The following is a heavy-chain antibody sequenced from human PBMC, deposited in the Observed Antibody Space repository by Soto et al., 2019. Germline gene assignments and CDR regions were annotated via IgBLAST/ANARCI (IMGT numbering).Heavy chain of an antibody. V-gene: IGHV3-23*01. D-gene: IGHD3-22*01. Sequence: EVQLLESGGGLVQPGGSLRLSCAASGFTFSSYAMSWVRQAPGKGLEWVSAISGSGGSTYYPDSVKGRFTISRDNSKNRWYLQRNSLRAEDTAVYYCAKGKWADSSGSACFGYWGQGTLVTVSS. CDR1: GFTFSSYA. CDR3: AKGKWADSSGSACFGY. J-gene: IGHJ4*02. CDR2: ISGSGGST.